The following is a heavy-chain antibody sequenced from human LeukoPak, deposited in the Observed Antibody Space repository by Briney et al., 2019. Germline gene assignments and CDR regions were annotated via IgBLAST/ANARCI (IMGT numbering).Heavy chain of an antibody. J-gene: IGHJ3*02. CDR3: ARYGLLGLSEINAFDI. CDR1: GGSFSGYY. V-gene: IGHV4-34*01. CDR2: INHSGST. D-gene: IGHD2-2*01. Sequence: KPSETLSLTCAVYGGSFSGYYWSWIRQPPGKGLEWIGEINHSGSTNYNPSLKSRVTISVDTSKNQFSLKLSSVTAADTAVYYCARYGLLGLSEINAFDIWGQGTMVTVSS.